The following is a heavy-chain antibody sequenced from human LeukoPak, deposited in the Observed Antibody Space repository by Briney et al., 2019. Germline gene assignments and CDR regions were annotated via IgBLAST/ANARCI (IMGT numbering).Heavy chain of an antibody. CDR1: GGSISSSSYY. CDR3: ARITYCSSTSCYAYYFDY. V-gene: IGHV4-39*01. D-gene: IGHD2-2*01. Sequence: PSETLSLTCTVSGGSISSSSYYWGWIRQPPGKGLEWIGSIYYSGSTYYNPSLKRRVTISVDTSKNQFSLKLSSVTAADTAVYYCARITYCSSTSCYAYYFDYWGQGTLVTVSS. CDR2: IYYSGST. J-gene: IGHJ4*02.